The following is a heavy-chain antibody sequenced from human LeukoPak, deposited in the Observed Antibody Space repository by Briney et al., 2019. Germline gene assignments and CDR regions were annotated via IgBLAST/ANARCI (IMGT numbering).Heavy chain of an antibody. J-gene: IGHJ4*02. V-gene: IGHV3-23*01. Sequence: GSLRLSCAASGFTFSSYAMSWVRQAPGKGLEWVSAISGSGGSTYYADSVKGRFTISRDNSKNTLYLQMNSLRAEDTAVYYCAKDLGDYYGSGSYKPYDYWGQGTLVTVSP. CDR2: ISGSGGST. D-gene: IGHD3-10*01. CDR3: AKDLGDYYGSGSYKPYDY. CDR1: GFTFSSYA.